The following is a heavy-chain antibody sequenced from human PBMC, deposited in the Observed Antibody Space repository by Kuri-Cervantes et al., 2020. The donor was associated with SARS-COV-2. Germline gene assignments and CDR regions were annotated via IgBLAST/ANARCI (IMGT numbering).Heavy chain of an antibody. CDR2: INHSGST. CDR3: ARGRGSYSSSWYNKPFDY. V-gene: IGHV4-34*01. J-gene: IGHJ4*02. CDR1: GGSFSGYY. D-gene: IGHD6-13*01. Sequence: SQTLSLTCAVYGGSFSGYYWSWIRQPPGKGLEWIGEINHSGSTNYNPSLKSRVTISVDTSTNQFSLKLSSVTAADTAVYYCARGRGSYSSSWYNKPFDYWGQGTLVTVSS.